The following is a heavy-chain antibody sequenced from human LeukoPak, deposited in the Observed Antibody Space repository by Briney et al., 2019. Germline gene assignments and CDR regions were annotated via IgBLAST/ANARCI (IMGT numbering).Heavy chain of an antibody. CDR1: GYTFSNYG. V-gene: IGHV1-18*01. D-gene: IGHD3-16*01. CDR2: ISGYNNYT. CDR3: ARTSTPWGRLTSGEF. J-gene: IGHJ4*02. Sequence: VASVKVSCKTSGYTFSNYGISWVRQAPGQGLEWMGWISGYNNYTQYAEDFQGRVTLTTDPSTATAYMELWSLRSDDTAVFYCARTSTPWGRLTSGEFWGQGTLVTVSS.